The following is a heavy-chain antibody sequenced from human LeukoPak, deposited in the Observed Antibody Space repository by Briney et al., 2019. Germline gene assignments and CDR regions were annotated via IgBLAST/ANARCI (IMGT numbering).Heavy chain of an antibody. V-gene: IGHV3-74*01. J-gene: IGHJ3*02. CDR2: INSDGSST. D-gene: IGHD2-15*01. CDR1: AGTLSSYW. CDR3: ARDGGGGSVDDAFDI. Sequence: GGALLLSCAASAGTLSSYWLHGLRHAPGKGGVGGLRINSDGSSTSYADSVKGRFTISRDNAKNSLYLQMNSLRAEDTAVYYCARDGGGGSVDDAFDIWGQGTMVTVSS.